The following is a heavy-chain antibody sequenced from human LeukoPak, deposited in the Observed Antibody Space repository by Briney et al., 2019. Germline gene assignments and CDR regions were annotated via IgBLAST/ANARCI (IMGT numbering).Heavy chain of an antibody. CDR2: IKQDGSEK. CDR3: AKGREWELLTAFDI. D-gene: IGHD1-26*01. J-gene: IGHJ3*02. V-gene: IGHV3-7*03. Sequence: GGSLRLSCAASGFTFSSYWMSWVRQAPGKGLEWVANIKQDGSEKYYVDSVKGRFTISRDNAKNSLNLQMNSLRAEDTALYYCAKGREWELLTAFDIWGQGTMVTVSS. CDR1: GFTFSSYW.